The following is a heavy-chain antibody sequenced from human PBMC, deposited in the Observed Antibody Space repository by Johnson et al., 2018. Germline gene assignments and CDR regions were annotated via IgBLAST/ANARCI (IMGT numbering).Heavy chain of an antibody. CDR1: GFTFGDYA. Sequence: VQLVESGGGLVKPGRSLRLSCTASGFTFGDYAMSWFRQAPGKGLEWVGFIRSKAYGGTTEYAASVKGRFTISRDDSKSIAYLKMNSLKTEDTAVYYCTRDNGLNDYSNDDYYYYGMDVWGQGTTVTGS. CDR3: TRDNGLNDYSNDDYYYYGMDV. CDR2: IRSKAYGGTT. J-gene: IGHJ6*02. V-gene: IGHV3-49*05. D-gene: IGHD4-11*01.